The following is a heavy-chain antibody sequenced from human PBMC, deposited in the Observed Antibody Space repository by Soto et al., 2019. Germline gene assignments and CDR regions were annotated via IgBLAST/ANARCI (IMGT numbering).Heavy chain of an antibody. CDR3: ARVVPQGDFDSIDY. D-gene: IGHD3-9*01. V-gene: IGHV4-4*02. CDR1: GGSISSSNW. Sequence: SETLSLTCAVPGGSISSSNWWSWVRRPPGKGLEWIGEIYHSGSTNYNPSLKSRVTISVDKSKNQFSLKLSSVTAADTAVYYCARVVPQGDFDSIDYWGQGTLVTVSS. J-gene: IGHJ4*02. CDR2: IYHSGST.